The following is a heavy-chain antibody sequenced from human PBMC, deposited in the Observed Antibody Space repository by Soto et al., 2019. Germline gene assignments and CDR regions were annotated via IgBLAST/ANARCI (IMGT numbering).Heavy chain of an antibody. D-gene: IGHD1-26*01. CDR1: GGSIAAYY. Sequence: TSETLSLTCTVSGGSIAAYYGSWIRQPPGKGLEWIGYIYFAGTTTYHPSLKSRVTIPVDTSKNQFSLKLSSVTAAHTAVYYCARRYGSAIDYWGQGTLVTVSS. CDR2: IYFAGTT. V-gene: IGHV4-59*08. CDR3: ARRYGSAIDY. J-gene: IGHJ4*02.